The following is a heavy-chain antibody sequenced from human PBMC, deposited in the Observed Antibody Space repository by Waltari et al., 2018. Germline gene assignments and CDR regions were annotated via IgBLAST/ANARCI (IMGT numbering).Heavy chain of an antibody. CDR1: GCTVSSYW. J-gene: IGHJ5*02. D-gene: IGHD2-21*01. V-gene: IGHV3-74*01. CDR2: INTDGSST. CDR3: ARAGGGELRMGFDP. Sequence: EVQLVESGGGVIQPGGSLRLSCAASGCTVSSYWMHCLRRAPGKGLVWVSRINTDGSSTNYADSVKGRFTISRDNAKNTLYLQMNSLRAEDTAVYYCARAGGGELRMGFDPWGQGTLVIVSS.